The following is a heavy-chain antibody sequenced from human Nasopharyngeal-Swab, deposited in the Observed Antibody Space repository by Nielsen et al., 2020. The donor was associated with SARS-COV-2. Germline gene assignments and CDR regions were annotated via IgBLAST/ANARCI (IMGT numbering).Heavy chain of an antibody. CDR2: ISGYNGDT. CDR3: ARDLSSIAVAGN. D-gene: IGHD6-19*01. Sequence: WVRQAPGQRLEWMGWISGYNGDTNYAHRVKDRVTMTTDTSTSTAYMELRSLRSDDTAVYYCARDLSSIAVAGNWGQGTLVTVSS. J-gene: IGHJ4*02. V-gene: IGHV1-18*01.